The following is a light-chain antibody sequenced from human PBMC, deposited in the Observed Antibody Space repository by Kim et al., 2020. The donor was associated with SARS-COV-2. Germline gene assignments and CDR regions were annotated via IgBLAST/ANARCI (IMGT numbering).Light chain of an antibody. CDR1: SGSVSTNSY. V-gene: IGLV8-61*01. CDR3: VLYMGNGIWM. Sequence: QTVVTQEPSFSVSPGGTVTLTCGLSSGSVSTNSYPSWYQQTPGQAPRTLVYRTDTRSSGVPDRFSGSILGSKAALTITGAQADDESDYYCVLYMGNGIWMFVGGTQLTVL. CDR2: RTD. J-gene: IGLJ3*02.